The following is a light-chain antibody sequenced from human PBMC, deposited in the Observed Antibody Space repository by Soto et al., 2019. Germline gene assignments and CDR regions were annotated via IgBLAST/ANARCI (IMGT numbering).Light chain of an antibody. CDR1: QSVSSN. CDR2: GAS. Sequence: EIVMSQSPATLSVSPGERATLSCRASQSVSSNLAWYQQKPGQAPRLLIYGASTRATGIPDRFSGSGSGTEFTLTISSLHPEDFATYYCQQHGQWPITFGQGTRLEIK. V-gene: IGKV3-15*01. CDR3: QQHGQWPIT. J-gene: IGKJ5*01.